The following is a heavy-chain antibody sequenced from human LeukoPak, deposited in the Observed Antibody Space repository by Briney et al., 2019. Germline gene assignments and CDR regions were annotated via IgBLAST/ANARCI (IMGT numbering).Heavy chain of an antibody. Sequence: SQTLSLTCAISGDSVSSNSAAWNWIRQSPSRGLEWLGRTYYRSKWYNDYAVSVKSRITINPDTSKNQFSLQLNSVTPEDTAVYYCARVRGYCTNGVCYISNWFDPWGQGTLVTVSS. J-gene: IGHJ5*02. CDR3: ARVRGYCTNGVCYISNWFDP. CDR2: TYYRSKWYN. CDR1: GDSVSSNSAA. V-gene: IGHV6-1*01. D-gene: IGHD2-8*01.